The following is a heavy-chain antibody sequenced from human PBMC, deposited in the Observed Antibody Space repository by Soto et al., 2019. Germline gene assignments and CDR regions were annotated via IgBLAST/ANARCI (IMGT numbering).Heavy chain of an antibody. J-gene: IGHJ6*02. Sequence: PSETVSLTCTVSCDSISSGGSYWTWIRQHPGKGLEWIGYTYYIGSPYYNPSLQSRVTISVDTSKNQVSLKLSSVTAADTAVYYCARAGGTVAAINFYGLDVWGQGTTVTVSS. CDR1: CDSISSGGSY. CDR2: TYYIGSP. V-gene: IGHV4-31*03. CDR3: ARAGGTVAAINFYGLDV. D-gene: IGHD1-26*01.